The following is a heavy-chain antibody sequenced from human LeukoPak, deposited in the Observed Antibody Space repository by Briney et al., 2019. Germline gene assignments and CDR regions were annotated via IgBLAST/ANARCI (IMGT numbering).Heavy chain of an antibody. CDR1: GGSISSYY. CDR2: IYTSGST. CDR3: ARDYKAPAAILGHMDV. V-gene: IGHV4-4*07. J-gene: IGHJ6*02. D-gene: IGHD2-2*01. Sequence: SETLSLTCTVSGGSISSYYWSWIRQPAGKGLEWIGRIYTSGSTNYNPSLKSRVTMSVDTSKNQFSLKLSSVTAADTAVYYCARDYKAPAAILGHMDVWGQGTTVTVSS.